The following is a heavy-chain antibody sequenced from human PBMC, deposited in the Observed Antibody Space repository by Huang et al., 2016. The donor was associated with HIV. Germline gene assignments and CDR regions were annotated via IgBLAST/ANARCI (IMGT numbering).Heavy chain of an antibody. Sequence: QGRLVESGGGVVQPGASLTLSCSASGFPFSAYGMDWVRPAPGKGLEWVSFISYDGNNDYLIGSVKGRFTISRDNSNNTLYLRMNSLRPEDTAVYYCVKERGSSRARSSFDFWGQGTSVIVSS. D-gene: IGHD6-13*01. V-gene: IGHV3-30*02. CDR3: VKERGSSRARSSFDF. CDR1: GFPFSAYG. CDR2: ISYDGNND. J-gene: IGHJ3*01.